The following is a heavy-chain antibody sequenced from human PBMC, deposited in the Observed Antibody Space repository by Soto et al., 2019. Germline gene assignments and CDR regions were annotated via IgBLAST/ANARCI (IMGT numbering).Heavy chain of an antibody. Sequence: SETLSLTCAVYGGSFSGYYWSWIRQPPGKGLEWIGEINHSGSTNYNPSLKSRVTISVDTSKNQFSLKLSSVTAADTAVYYCARVPMVRGDHRSGPIDYWGQGTLVTVSS. CDR3: ARVPMVRGDHRSGPIDY. J-gene: IGHJ4*02. CDR2: INHSGST. D-gene: IGHD3-10*01. V-gene: IGHV4-34*01. CDR1: GGSFSGYY.